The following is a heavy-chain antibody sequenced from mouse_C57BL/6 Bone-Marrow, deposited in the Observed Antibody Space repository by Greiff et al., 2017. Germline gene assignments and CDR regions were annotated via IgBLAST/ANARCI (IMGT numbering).Heavy chain of an antibody. CDR1: GFTFSNYW. D-gene: IGHD1-1*01. Sequence: EVQGVESGGGLVQPGGSMKLSCVASGFTFSNYWMTWVRQSPEKGLEWVAQIRLKSDNYATHYAESVKGRFTISRDDSKSSVYLQMNNLRAEDTEIYYCTVLRYFDYWGQGTTLTVSS. CDR2: IRLKSDNYAT. V-gene: IGHV6-3*01. J-gene: IGHJ2*01. CDR3: TVLRYFDY.